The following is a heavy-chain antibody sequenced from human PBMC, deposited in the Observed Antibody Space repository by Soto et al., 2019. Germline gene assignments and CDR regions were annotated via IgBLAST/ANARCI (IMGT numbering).Heavy chain of an antibody. Sequence: EVQLVESGGGLVQPGGSLRLSCAASGFTFSSYWMHWVRQAPGKGLVWVSRINSDGSNTNYADSVKGRFTISRDNAKNTLYLQMNSLRAEDTAVYYCARGGSRNWYFDLWGRGTLVTVSS. CDR3: ARGGSRNWYFDL. CDR1: GFTFSSYW. D-gene: IGHD1-26*01. V-gene: IGHV3-74*01. CDR2: INSDGSNT. J-gene: IGHJ2*01.